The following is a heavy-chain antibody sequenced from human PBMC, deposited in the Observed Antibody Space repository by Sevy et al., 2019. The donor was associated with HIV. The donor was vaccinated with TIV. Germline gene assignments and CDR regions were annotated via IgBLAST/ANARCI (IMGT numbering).Heavy chain of an antibody. D-gene: IGHD3-22*01. CDR1: GFSLDDYA. CDR2: ISWNSGSI. V-gene: IGHV3-9*03. CDR3: ARVIGAWSNSDTSSRPFCFYYFDP. J-gene: IGHJ5*02. Sequence: GGSLRLSCAASGFSLDDYAMHWVRQSSGKGLEWVAGISWNSGSIGYADSVKGRFTISRDNARNTLYLQMNNMRSEDMALYYCARVIGAWSNSDTSSRPFCFYYFDPWGQGTLVTVSS.